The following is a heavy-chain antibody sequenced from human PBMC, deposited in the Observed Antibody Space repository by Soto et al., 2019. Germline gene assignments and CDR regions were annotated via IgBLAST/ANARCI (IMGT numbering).Heavy chain of an antibody. V-gene: IGHV1-46*01. CDR2: INPSGGTT. CDR3: ARGPATAPDAY. CDR1: GYIFTSYY. J-gene: IGHJ4*02. D-gene: IGHD2-2*01. Sequence: ASVKVSCKTSGYIFTSYYMHWVRQAPGQGLEWMGIINPSGGTTTYAQNFQGRVTMTRDTSTSTVYMELISLRSEDTAVYYCARGPATAPDAYWGLGTLVTVSS.